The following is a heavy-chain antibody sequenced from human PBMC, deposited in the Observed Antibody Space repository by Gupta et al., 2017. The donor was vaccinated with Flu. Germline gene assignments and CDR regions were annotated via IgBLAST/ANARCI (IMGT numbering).Heavy chain of an antibody. V-gene: IGHV3-48*01. D-gene: IGHD3-3*01. CDR1: GFPFSDYS. CDR3: TRDQTATIRYGMDV. J-gene: IGHJ6*02. CDR2: ISNSIRTK. Sequence: QLVESGGGLVPPGGSLRLSCAASGFPFSDYSRHWVRQAPGKGLEWVSYISNSIRTKYYADSAKGRFTISRDNARNLLFLEMNDLRAEDTGLYYCTRDQTATIRYGMDVWGQGTMVTVSS.